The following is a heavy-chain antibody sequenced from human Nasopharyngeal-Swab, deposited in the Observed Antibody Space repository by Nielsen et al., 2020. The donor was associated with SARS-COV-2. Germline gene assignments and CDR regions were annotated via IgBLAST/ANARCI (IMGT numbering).Heavy chain of an antibody. CDR2: IKQDGSEK. J-gene: IGHJ3*02. CDR3: ARDLFNWNDDGSDFDI. Sequence: GGSLRLSCAVSGFTFSSYWMSWVRQPPGKGLECVANIKQDGSEKYYVDSVKRRFTISRDNAKNSLYLQMNSLRAEDTAVYYCARDLFNWNDDGSDFDIWGQGTMVTVSS. CDR1: GFTFSSYW. D-gene: IGHD1-20*01. V-gene: IGHV3-7*01.